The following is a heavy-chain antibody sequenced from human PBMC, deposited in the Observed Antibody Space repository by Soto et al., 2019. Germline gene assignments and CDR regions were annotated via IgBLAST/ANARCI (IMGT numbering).Heavy chain of an antibody. D-gene: IGHD6-6*01. CDR3: ARDPVEELVPDY. J-gene: IGHJ4*02. CDR1: GGSIISGDYY. CDR2: IYYSGST. Sequence: SETLSLTCTFSGGSIISGDYYWSWIRQPPGKGLEWIGYIYYSGSTYYNPSLKSRVTISVDTSKNQFSLKLSSVTAADTAVYYCARDPVEELVPDYWGQGTLVTVSS. V-gene: IGHV4-30-4*01.